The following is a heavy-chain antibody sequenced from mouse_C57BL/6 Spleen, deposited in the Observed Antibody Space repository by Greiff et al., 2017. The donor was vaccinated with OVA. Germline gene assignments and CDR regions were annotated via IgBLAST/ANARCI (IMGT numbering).Heavy chain of an antibody. D-gene: IGHD2-10*01. CDR1: GYAFSSYW. J-gene: IGHJ4*01. CDR2: IYPGDGDT. CDR3: ARPRLQYAMDY. V-gene: IGHV1-80*01. Sequence: QVQLKQSGAELVKPGASVKISCKASGYAFSSYWMNWVKQRPGKGLEWIGQIYPGDGDTNYNGKFKGKATLTADKSSSTAYMQLSSLTSEDSAVYFCARPRLQYAMDYWGQGTSVTVSS.